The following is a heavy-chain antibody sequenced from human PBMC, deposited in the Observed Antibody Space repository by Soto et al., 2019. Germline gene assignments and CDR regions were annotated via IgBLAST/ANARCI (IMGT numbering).Heavy chain of an antibody. CDR2: VYSGGST. D-gene: IGHD3-3*01. V-gene: IGHV3-66*01. CDR3: ARGRTYYDFWSGYYGPYYFDY. J-gene: IGHJ4*02. Sequence: GGSLRLSCAASGFTVTTNYMSWVRQPPGKGLEWVSVVYSGGSTYYADSVKGRFTVSRDNSKNTLYLQMNSLRAEDTAVYYCARGRTYYDFWSGYYGPYYFDYWGQGTLVTVSS. CDR1: GFTVTTNY.